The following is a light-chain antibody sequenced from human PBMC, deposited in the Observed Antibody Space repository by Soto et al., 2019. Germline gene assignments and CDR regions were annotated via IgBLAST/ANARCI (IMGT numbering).Light chain of an antibody. J-gene: IGLJ2*01. V-gene: IGLV1-40*01. CDR2: GNS. CDR3: QSYDSSLSVV. Sequence: QSVLTQPPSESGAPGQRVTISCTGSSSNIGGGFDVHWYQQLPGIAPKLLIYGNSNRPSGVPDRFSGSKSGTSGSLAITGLQAEDEADYYCQSYDSSLSVVFGGGTQLTVL. CDR1: SSNIGGGFD.